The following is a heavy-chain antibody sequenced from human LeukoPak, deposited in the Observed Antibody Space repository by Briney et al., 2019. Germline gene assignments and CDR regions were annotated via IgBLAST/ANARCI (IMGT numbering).Heavy chain of an antibody. D-gene: IGHD5-12*01. CDR1: GFTFSSYS. CDR3: ARGMVATV. Sequence: GGSLRLSCAASGFTFSSYSMNWVRQVPGKGLVWVSRINGDGSNTVYADSVKGRFTISRGNAKNSLYLQMNSLRAEDTAVYYCARGMVATVWGQGTLVTVSS. CDR2: INGDGSNT. V-gene: IGHV3-74*01. J-gene: IGHJ4*02.